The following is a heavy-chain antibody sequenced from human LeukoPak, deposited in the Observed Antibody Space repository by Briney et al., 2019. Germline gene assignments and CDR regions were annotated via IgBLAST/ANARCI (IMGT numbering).Heavy chain of an antibody. D-gene: IGHD2-2*01. V-gene: IGHV1-18*04. CDR2: SSAYNGNT. J-gene: IGHJ5*02. CDR3: ARVSPGVGYCSSTSCYWFVP. CDR1: GYTFTSYG. Sequence: ASVKVSCKASGYTFTSYGISWVRQAPGQGLGGMGWSSAYNGNTNYAQKLQGRVTMTTDTSTSTAYMELRSLRSDDTAVYYCARVSPGVGYCSSTSCYWFVPWGQGTLVTVSS.